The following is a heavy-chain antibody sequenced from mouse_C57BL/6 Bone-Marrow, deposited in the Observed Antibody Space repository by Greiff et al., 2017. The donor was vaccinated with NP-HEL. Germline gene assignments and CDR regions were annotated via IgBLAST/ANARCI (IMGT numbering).Heavy chain of an antibody. CDR2: IYPGNSDT. V-gene: IGHV1-5*01. CDR1: GYTFTSYW. D-gene: IGHD1-1*01. CDR3: TRSLPYDYGSTSFAY. Sequence: VQLQQSGTVLARPGASVKMSCKTSGYTFTSYWMHWVKQRPGQGLEWIGAIYPGNSDTSYNQKFKGKAKLTAVTSASTAYMELSSLTNEDSAVYYCTRSLPYDYGSTSFAYWGQGTLVTVSA. J-gene: IGHJ3*01.